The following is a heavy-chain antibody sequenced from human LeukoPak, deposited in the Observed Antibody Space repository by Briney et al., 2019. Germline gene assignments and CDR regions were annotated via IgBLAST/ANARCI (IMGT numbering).Heavy chain of an antibody. V-gene: IGHV1-2*02. CDR1: GYTFTGYY. J-gene: IGHJ4*02. CDR3: AILPTAVAPPGGDY. CDR2: INPNSGGT. Sequence: GASVKVSCKASGYTFTGYYMHWVRQAPGQGLEWMGWINPNSGGTNYAQKFQGRVTMTRDTSISTAYMELSRLRSDDTAVYYCAILPTAVAPPGGDYWGQGTLVTVSS. D-gene: IGHD6-19*01.